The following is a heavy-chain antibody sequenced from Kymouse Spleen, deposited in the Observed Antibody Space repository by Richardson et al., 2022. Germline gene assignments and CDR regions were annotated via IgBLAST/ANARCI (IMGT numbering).Heavy chain of an antibody. CDR2: INHSGST. CDR1: GGSFSGYY. CDR3: ARRGSSSWYYYYYYGMDV. Sequence: QVQLQQWGAGLLKPSETLSLTCAVYGGSFSGYYWSWIRQPPGKGLEWIGEINHSGSTNYNPSLKSRVTISVDTSKNQFSLKLSSVTAADTAVYYCARRGSSSWYYYYYYGMDVWGQGTTVTVSS. V-gene: IGHV4-34*01. D-gene: IGHD6-13*01. J-gene: IGHJ6*02.